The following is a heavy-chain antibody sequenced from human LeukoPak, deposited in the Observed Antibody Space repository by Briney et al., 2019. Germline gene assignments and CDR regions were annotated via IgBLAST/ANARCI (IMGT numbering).Heavy chain of an antibody. J-gene: IGHJ5*02. V-gene: IGHV3-30-3*01. D-gene: IGHD4-17*01. Sequence: PGRSLRLSCAASGFTFSSYAMHWVRQAPGKGLEWVAVISYDGSNKYYADSVKGRFTISRDNSKNTLYLQMNSLRAEDTAVYYWARDLRPMTTVTTGWFDPWGQGTLVTVSS. CDR1: GFTFSSYA. CDR3: ARDLRPMTTVTTGWFDP. CDR2: ISYDGSNK.